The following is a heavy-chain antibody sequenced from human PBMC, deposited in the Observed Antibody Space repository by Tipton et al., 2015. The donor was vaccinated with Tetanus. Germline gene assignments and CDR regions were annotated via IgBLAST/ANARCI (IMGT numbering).Heavy chain of an antibody. CDR3: ARGTGDY. CDR1: GGSVRSGDYS. V-gene: IGHV4-61*08. Sequence: TLSLTCTVSGGSVRSGDYSWNWIRQPPGKGLEWLGYNYYSGSTNYNPSLKSRVTISVDTSKNQFSLKLSSVTAADTAVYYCARGTGDYWGQGTLVTVSS. CDR2: NYYSGST. D-gene: IGHD1-14*01. J-gene: IGHJ4*02.